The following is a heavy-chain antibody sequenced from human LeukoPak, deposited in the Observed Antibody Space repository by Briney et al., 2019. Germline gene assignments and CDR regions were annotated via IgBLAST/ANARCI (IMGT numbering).Heavy chain of an antibody. CDR1: GYTFSSYA. CDR3: AKVVLGWTFSGYDSGFDY. J-gene: IGHJ4*02. CDR2: ISGSGGSP. V-gene: IGHV3-23*01. Sequence: GGSLRLSCAASGYTFSSYAMSWVRQAPGTGLEWVSAISGSGGSPYYADSVKGRFTISTDNAKNTLYLQMNSLRAEDTAVYYCAKVVLGWTFSGYDSGFDYWGQGTLVTVSS. D-gene: IGHD5-12*01.